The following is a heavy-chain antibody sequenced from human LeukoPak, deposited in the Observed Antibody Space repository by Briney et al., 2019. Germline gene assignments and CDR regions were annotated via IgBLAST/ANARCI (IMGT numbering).Heavy chain of an antibody. CDR1: GFTFNNFE. J-gene: IGHJ4*02. D-gene: IGHD4-23*01. V-gene: IGHV3-48*03. CDR3: AREADYGGNSGSGFDY. CDR2: VSGSGSEI. Sequence: GGSLRLSCAASGFTFNNFEMNWVRQAPGKGLEWISYVSGSGSEIYYGDSVKGRFTISRDNAKNSLYLQMNSLRAEDTAVYYCAREADYGGNSGSGFDYWGQGTLVTVSS.